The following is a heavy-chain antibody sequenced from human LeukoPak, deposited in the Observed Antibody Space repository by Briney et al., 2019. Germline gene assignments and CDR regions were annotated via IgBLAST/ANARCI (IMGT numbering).Heavy chain of an antibody. CDR3: ARGPGSLGAFDI. D-gene: IGHD1-26*01. CDR1: GFTFSSYT. V-gene: IGHV3-30-3*01. Sequence: PGRSLRLSCAASGFTFSSYTMHWVRQAPGKGLEWVALISYDGSNKYYADSVKGRFTISKDNSKNTLYLQMNSLRAEDTAVYYCARGPGSLGAFDIWGQGTMVTVSS. CDR2: ISYDGSNK. J-gene: IGHJ3*02.